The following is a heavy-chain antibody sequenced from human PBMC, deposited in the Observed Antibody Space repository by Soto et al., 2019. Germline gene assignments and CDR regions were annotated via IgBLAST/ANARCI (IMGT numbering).Heavy chain of an antibody. J-gene: IGHJ5*02. Sequence: EXSVKVCCPSSGSTFTSYYMDWVRQAPGQGLEWMGIINPSGGSTSYAQKFQGRVTMTRDTSTSTVYMELSSLRSEDTAVYYCAREGGGNTGILTGYYVAWGQGTLVTVSS. V-gene: IGHV1-46*01. CDR2: INPSGGST. CDR3: AREGGGNTGILTGYYVA. CDR1: GSTFTSYY. D-gene: IGHD3-9*01.